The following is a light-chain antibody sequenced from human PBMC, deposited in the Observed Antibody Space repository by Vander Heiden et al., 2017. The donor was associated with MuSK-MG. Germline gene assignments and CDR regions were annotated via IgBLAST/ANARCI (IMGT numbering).Light chain of an antibody. CDR3: QQSDSTPIT. V-gene: IGKV1-39*01. CDR2: AAS. CDR1: QSISSY. Sequence: DIQMTQSPSSLSVSVGDRVTITCRASQSISSYLNWYQQKPGKAPKLLIYAASSVQRGVPSRFSGSGSGTDFTLTISRLQPEDFATYYCQQSDSTPITFGHGTQLEIK. J-gene: IGKJ5*01.